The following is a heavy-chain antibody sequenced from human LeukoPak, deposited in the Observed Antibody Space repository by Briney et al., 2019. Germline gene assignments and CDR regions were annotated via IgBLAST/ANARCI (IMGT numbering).Heavy chain of an antibody. Sequence: GGSLRLSCAASGFTSDDYTMHWVRQTPGKGLEWVSLISWDGGSTYYADSVKGRFTISRDNSKNSLYLQMSSLRAEDTALYYCTKVGPTRHFDSWGQGTLVTVSS. CDR1: GFTSDDYT. J-gene: IGHJ4*02. CDR3: TKVGPTRHFDS. CDR2: ISWDGGST. V-gene: IGHV3-43*01.